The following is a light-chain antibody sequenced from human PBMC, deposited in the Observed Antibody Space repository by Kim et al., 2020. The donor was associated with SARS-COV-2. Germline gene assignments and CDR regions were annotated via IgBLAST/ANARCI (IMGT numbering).Light chain of an antibody. CDR3: QQENAH. CDR2: GAS. V-gene: IGKV1-5*01. CDR1: QNIGTW. Sequence: STLAASVRDRFTITCRASQNIGTWLAWYQQKPGKAPKGLIYGASNLESGVPSRFSGSGSGTEFTLTVSSLQPDDFATYYCQQENAHFGQGTRVEI. J-gene: IGKJ2*01.